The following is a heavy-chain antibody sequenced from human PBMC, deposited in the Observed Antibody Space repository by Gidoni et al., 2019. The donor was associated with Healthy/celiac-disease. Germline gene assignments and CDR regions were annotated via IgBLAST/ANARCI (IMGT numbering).Heavy chain of an antibody. Sequence: QVQPVESGGGVVQPGRSLSLSCAASGFTFSSYAMHWVRQAPGKGLEWVAVISYDGSNKYYADSVKGRFTISRDNSKNTLYLQMNSLRAEDTAVYYCARDSHKEWLLATPDYWGQGTLVTVSS. CDR2: ISYDGSNK. V-gene: IGHV3-30-3*01. D-gene: IGHD3-3*01. J-gene: IGHJ4*02. CDR3: ARDSHKEWLLATPDY. CDR1: GFTFSSYA.